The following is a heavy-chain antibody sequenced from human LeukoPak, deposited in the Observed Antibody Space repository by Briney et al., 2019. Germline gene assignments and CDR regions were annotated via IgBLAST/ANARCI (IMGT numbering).Heavy chain of an antibody. CDR3: ARGDSSGYYYVDY. D-gene: IGHD3-22*01. Sequence: GGSLRLSCAASGFTFSSYATHWVRQAPGKGLEWVAVISYDGSNKYYADSVKGRFTISRDNSKNTLYLQMNSLRAEDTAVYYCARGDSSGYYYVDYWGQGTLVTVSS. CDR2: ISYDGSNK. J-gene: IGHJ4*02. V-gene: IGHV3-30*04. CDR1: GFTFSSYA.